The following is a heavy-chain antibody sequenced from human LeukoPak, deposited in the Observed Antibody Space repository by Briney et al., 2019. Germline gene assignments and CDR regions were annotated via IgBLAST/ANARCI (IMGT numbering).Heavy chain of an antibody. Sequence: PGRTLRLSCAASGFSFSTYAMSWVRQAPGKALEWVSGITGDSGTTYSAVSVRGRFSIYRDDSTNTLYLHMDSLRVEDTAIYYCAKGADRFGEFDYWGQGTLVSVSS. D-gene: IGHD3-10*01. V-gene: IGHV3-23*01. CDR3: AKGADRFGEFDY. CDR2: ITGDSGTT. CDR1: GFSFSTYA. J-gene: IGHJ4*02.